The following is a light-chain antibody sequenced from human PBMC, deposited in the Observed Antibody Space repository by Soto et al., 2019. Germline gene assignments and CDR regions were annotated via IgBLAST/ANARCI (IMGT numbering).Light chain of an antibody. CDR2: AAS. CDR3: QHSYVTPWT. Sequence: EIPVTQSPSSLSASVGDRVTLXWRASQSIDAFLTWFQQRPGKAPKPLMDAASSLQRGGPSRFSGSASGTDFTRTITNLQPEDFATYYCQHSYVTPWTFGQGTKVDIK. V-gene: IGKV1-39*01. CDR1: QSIDAF. J-gene: IGKJ1*01.